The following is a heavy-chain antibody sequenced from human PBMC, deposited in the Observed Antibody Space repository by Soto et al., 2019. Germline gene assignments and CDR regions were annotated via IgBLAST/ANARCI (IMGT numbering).Heavy chain of an antibody. J-gene: IGHJ5*02. D-gene: IGHD3-3*01. CDR3: ARETKFYGFWSGYYRFDT. V-gene: IGHV1-18*01. CDR2: ISASSGNT. CDR1: GYSFNSYG. Sequence: QAQLMQSGPEVKNPGASVKVSCKASGYSFNSYGISWVRQAPGKGLEWMGWISASSGNTSYAQDLQGRLTMTTDTSTSTAYLELRSLTSDDTAVYYCARETKFYGFWSGYYRFDTWGQGTLVSVPS.